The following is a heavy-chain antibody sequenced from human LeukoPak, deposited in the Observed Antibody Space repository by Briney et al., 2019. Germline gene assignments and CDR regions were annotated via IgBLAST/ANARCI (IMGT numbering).Heavy chain of an antibody. D-gene: IGHD2-15*01. CDR3: ARDHCSPGTCLGGH. J-gene: IGHJ4*02. CDR1: GDTFIPYT. V-gene: IGHV1-69*04. Sequence: SVKVSCKASGDTFIPYTFSWVRQAPGQGLEWIGRIIPSLDVANYAQKFQGRITLSVDRDTATTYMEVTSLRSEDTAIYYCARDHCSPGTCLGGHWGQGTLVTVSS. CDR2: IIPSLDVA.